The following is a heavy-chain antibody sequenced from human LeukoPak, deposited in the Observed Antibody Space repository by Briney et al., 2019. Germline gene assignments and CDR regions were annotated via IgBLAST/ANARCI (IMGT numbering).Heavy chain of an antibody. CDR3: AKVVGATETDAFDI. CDR2: IRYDGSSK. CDR1: GFTFSNYG. J-gene: IGHJ3*02. Sequence: GGSLRLSCAASGFTFSNYGMHWVRQAPGKGLEWVAFIRYDGSSKYYADSVKGRFTISRDNSKNTLYLQMNSLRAEDTAVYYCAKVVGATETDAFDIWGQGTMVTVSS. V-gene: IGHV3-30*02. D-gene: IGHD1-26*01.